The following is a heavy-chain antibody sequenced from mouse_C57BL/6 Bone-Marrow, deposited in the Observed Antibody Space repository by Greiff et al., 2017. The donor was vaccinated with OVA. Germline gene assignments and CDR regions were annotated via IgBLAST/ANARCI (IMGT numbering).Heavy chain of an antibody. CDR2: ISNLAYSI. J-gene: IGHJ4*01. CDR1: GFTFSDYG. V-gene: IGHV5-15*01. Sequence: EVQLVESGGGLVQPGGSLKLSCAASGFTFSDYGMAWVRQAPRKGPEWVAFISNLAYSIYYADTVTGRFTISRENAKNTLYLEMSSLRSEDTAMYYCAIRWLLPPYAMDYWGQGTSVTVSS. D-gene: IGHD2-3*01. CDR3: AIRWLLPPYAMDY.